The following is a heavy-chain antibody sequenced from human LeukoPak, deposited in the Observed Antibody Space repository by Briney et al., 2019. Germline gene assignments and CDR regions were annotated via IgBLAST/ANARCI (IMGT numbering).Heavy chain of an antibody. CDR3: ASGFMGYDPSGYYDDAFDI. CDR2: INPNSGGT. CDR1: GYSFTDYY. J-gene: IGHJ3*02. V-gene: IGHV1-2*02. Sequence: ASVKVSCKASGYSFTDYYIHWVRQAPGQGLEWMGWINPNSGGTNSAQKFQGRVSMTRDTSINTAYMEMRRLRSDDTAVYYCASGFMGYDPSGYYDDAFDIWGQGTMVTVSS. D-gene: IGHD3-22*01.